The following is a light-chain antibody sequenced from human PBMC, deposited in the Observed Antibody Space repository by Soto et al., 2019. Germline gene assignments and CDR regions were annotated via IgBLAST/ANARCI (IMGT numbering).Light chain of an antibody. CDR3: QHYNSYSEA. J-gene: IGKJ1*01. CDR2: KAS. CDR1: QTISSW. Sequence: DIQMTQSPSTLSGSVGARVTITCRASQTISSWLAWYQQKPGKAPKILIYKASTLKSGVPSRFSGSGSGTEFTLTISSLQPDDVATYYCQHYNSYSEALGQGTKVDI. V-gene: IGKV1-5*03.